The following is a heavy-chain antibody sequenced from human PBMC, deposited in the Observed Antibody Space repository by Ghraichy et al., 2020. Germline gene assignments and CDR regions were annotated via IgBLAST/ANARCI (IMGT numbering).Heavy chain of an antibody. CDR3: ARSPIVVVTAQYYFDY. CDR1: GGSISSGGYY. V-gene: IGHV4-31*03. D-gene: IGHD2-21*02. J-gene: IGHJ4*02. CDR2: IYYSGST. Sequence: SETLSLTCTVSGGSISSGGYYWSWIRQHPGKGLEWIGYIYYSGSTYYNPSLKSRVTISVDTSKNQFSLKLSSVTAADTAVYYCARSPIVVVTAQYYFDYWGQGTLVTVSS.